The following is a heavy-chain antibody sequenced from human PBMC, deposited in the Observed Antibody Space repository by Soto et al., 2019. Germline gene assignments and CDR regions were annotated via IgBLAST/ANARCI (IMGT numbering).Heavy chain of an antibody. D-gene: IGHD3-22*01. V-gene: IGHV4-34*01. J-gene: IGHJ4*01. CDR3: ARAGDSSGYSDY. Sequence: SETLSLTCAVYGGSFSGYYWIWIRQPPGKGLEWIGEISHRGSTNYNPSLKSRVTMSVDTSKNQFSLKLNSVTAADTAVYYCARAGDSSGYSDYWGHGILVTVSS. CDR1: GGSFSGYY. CDR2: ISHRGST.